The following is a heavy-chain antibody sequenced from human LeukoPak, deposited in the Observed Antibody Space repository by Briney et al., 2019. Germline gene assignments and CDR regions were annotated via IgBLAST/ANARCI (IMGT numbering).Heavy chain of an antibody. CDR1: GFTFSSYS. J-gene: IGHJ2*01. D-gene: IGHD6-13*01. V-gene: IGHV3-21*01. Sequence: GGSLRLSCAASGFTFSSYSMNWVRQAPGKGLEWVSSISSSSSYIYYADSVKGRFTISRDNAKNSLYLQMNSLRAEDTAVYYCARVARVSLGYFDLWGRGTLVTVSS. CDR2: ISSSSSYI. CDR3: ARVARVSLGYFDL.